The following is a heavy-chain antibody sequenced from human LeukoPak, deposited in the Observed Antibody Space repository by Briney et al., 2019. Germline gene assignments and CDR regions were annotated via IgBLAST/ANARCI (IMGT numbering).Heavy chain of an antibody. CDR1: GDSINGFY. CDR2: IYYSGST. Sequence: SETLSLTCTVSGDSINGFYWSWIRQPPGKGLEWIGYIYYSGSTNYNPSLKSRVTISVDTSKNQFSLKLTSVTAADTAVYYCARTTEGGYTYGYFYYYYMDVWGKGTTVTISS. CDR3: ARTTEGGYTYGYFYYYYMDV. V-gene: IGHV4-59*01. J-gene: IGHJ6*03. D-gene: IGHD5-18*01.